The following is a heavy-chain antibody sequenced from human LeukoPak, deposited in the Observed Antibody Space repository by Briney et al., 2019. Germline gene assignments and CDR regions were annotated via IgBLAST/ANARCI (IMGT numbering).Heavy chain of an antibody. Sequence: PSETLSLTCTVSGGSISSYYWSWIRNPPGQGQEWIGYIYYSGSTNYNPSLKSRITISVDTSKNQFSLKLSSVTAADTAVYYCASHEEGNAFDIWGQGTMVTVSS. CDR1: GGSISSYY. D-gene: IGHD3-10*01. CDR3: ASHEEGNAFDI. CDR2: IYYSGST. J-gene: IGHJ3*02. V-gene: IGHV4-59*08.